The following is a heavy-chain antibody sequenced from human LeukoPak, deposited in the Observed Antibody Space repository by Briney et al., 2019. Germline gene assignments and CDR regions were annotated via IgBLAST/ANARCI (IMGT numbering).Heavy chain of an antibody. D-gene: IGHD5-24*01. V-gene: IGHV3-74*03. CDR1: GFTFSVYW. Sequence: GGSLRLSCAASGFTFSVYWMHWVRQAPGKGLVWVSLIKSDGSSAMYADSVKGRFSISRDNAKNTLYLQMNSLRAEDTAVYFCAREMASAAFDYWGQGTPVTVSS. CDR3: AREMASAAFDY. CDR2: IKSDGSSA. J-gene: IGHJ4*02.